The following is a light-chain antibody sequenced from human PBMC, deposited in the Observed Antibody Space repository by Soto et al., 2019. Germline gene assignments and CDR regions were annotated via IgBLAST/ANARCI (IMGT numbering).Light chain of an antibody. V-gene: IGKV4-1*01. Sequence: DIQMTQSPSSLSASVGDRVTITCRASQSINTYLNWYQQKPGQPPKLLIYWASTREFGVPDRFSGSGSGTDFTLTISSLQAEDVAVYYCQQYYSTPRTFGHGTKVEIK. J-gene: IGKJ1*01. CDR3: QQYYSTPRT. CDR1: QSINTY. CDR2: WAS.